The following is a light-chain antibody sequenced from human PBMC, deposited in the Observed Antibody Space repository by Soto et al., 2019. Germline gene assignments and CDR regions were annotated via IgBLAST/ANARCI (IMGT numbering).Light chain of an antibody. J-gene: IGKJ4*01. CDR1: QSVLYSSNNKNY. CDR2: WAS. CDR3: QQYYSTPLT. Sequence: DIVMTQSPDSLAVSLGERATINCKSSQSVLYSSNNKNYLAWYQQKPGQPPKLLIYWASTRDSGVPDRFSRSGSGTDFTLTISSLQAEDVAVYYCQQYYSTPLTFGGGTKVEIK. V-gene: IGKV4-1*01.